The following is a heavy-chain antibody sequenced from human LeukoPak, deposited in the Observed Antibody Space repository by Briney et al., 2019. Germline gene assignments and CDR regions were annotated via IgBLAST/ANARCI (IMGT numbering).Heavy chain of an antibody. CDR3: ARGPYDILTGYYVLFDY. Sequence: ASVKVSCKASGYTFTGHYLHWVRQAPGQGLEWMGWINTNSGGTNYAQKFQGRVTMTRDTSISTAYMELSRLRSDDTAVYYCARGPYDILTGYYVLFDYWGQGTLVTVSS. J-gene: IGHJ4*02. D-gene: IGHD3-9*01. V-gene: IGHV1-2*02. CDR1: GYTFTGHY. CDR2: INTNSGGT.